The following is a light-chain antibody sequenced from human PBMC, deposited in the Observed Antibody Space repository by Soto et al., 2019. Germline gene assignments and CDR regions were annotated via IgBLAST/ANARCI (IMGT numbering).Light chain of an antibody. CDR1: QSISNF. CDR3: HQYNSWPRGT. V-gene: IGKV1-39*01. CDR2: TTS. Sequence: DIQMTQSPSSLSASVGDRVTISCRASQSISNFLNWYQQKSGKAPKLLIHTTSSLQSGVPSRFSASGTGTDFTLTISSLQPEDFAVYYCHQYNSWPRGTFGPGTKVEIK. J-gene: IGKJ3*01.